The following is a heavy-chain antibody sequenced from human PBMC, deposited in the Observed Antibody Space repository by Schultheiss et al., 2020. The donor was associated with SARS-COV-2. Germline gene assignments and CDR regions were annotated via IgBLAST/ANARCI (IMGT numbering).Heavy chain of an antibody. J-gene: IGHJ4*02. CDR3: TRLVGATSDHDY. V-gene: IGHV3-73*01. CDR2: IRSKANSYAT. CDR1: GFTFSSYA. D-gene: IGHD1-26*01. Sequence: GGSLRLSCAASGFTFSSYAMHWVRQASGKGLEWVGRIRSKANSYATAYAASVKGRFTISRDDSKNTAYLQMNSLKTEDTAVYYCTRLVGATSDHDYWGQGTLVTVSS.